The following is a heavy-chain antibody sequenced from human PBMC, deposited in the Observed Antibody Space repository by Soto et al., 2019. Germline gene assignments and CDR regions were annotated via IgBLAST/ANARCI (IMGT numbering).Heavy chain of an antibody. J-gene: IGHJ4*02. Sequence: SETLSLTCTVSGGSISSGGYYWSWIRQHPGKGLEWIGYIYYSGSTYYNPSLKSRVTISVDTSKNQFSLKLSSVTAADTAVYCCAVETTVTTEGVSGAGFDYWGQGTLVTVSS. CDR2: IYYSGST. CDR1: GGSISSGGYY. CDR3: AVETTVTTEGVSGAGFDY. D-gene: IGHD4-17*01. V-gene: IGHV4-31*03.